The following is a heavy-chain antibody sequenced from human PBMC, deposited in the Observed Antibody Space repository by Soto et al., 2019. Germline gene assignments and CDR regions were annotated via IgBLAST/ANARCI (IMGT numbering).Heavy chain of an antibody. D-gene: IGHD4-17*01. CDR3: ARLGNYGDYVDY. CDR1: GFTFTNYA. CDR2: ITGSGVRT. Sequence: EVQLLESGGGLVQPGGSLRLSCAASGFTFTNYAMNWVRQAPGKGLEWVSSITGSGVRTYYADSVKGRFTISRDNTKSTLYLQMDSLRAEDTAVFYCARLGNYGDYVDYWGQGTLVTVSS. J-gene: IGHJ4*02. V-gene: IGHV3-23*01.